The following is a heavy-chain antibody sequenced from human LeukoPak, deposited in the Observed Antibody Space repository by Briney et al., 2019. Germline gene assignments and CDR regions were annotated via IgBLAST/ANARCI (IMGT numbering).Heavy chain of an antibody. Sequence: GGSLRLSCAASGFTFSSHWMSWVRQALGKGLEWVAIIKTDGSEEDYVDAVKGRFTISRDNAKNCLYLQMNNLRAEDTAVYYCARDWNGSGWPTDYWGQGTLVTVSS. D-gene: IGHD6-19*01. CDR2: IKTDGSEE. CDR3: ARDWNGSGWPTDY. V-gene: IGHV3-7*05. J-gene: IGHJ4*02. CDR1: GFTFSSHW.